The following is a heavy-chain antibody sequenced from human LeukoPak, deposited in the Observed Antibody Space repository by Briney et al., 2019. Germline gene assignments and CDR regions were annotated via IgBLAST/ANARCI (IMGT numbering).Heavy chain of an antibody. CDR2: FDPEDGET. V-gene: IGHV1-24*01. CDR3: ATGTDNWNYGGIYFDY. Sequence: ASVKVSCKVSGYTLTELSMHWVRQAPGKGLEWMGGFDPEDGETIYAQKFQGRVTMTEDTSTDTAYMELSSLRSEDTAVYHCATGTDNWNYGGIYFDYWGQGTLVTVSS. J-gene: IGHJ4*02. CDR1: GYTLTELS. D-gene: IGHD1-7*01.